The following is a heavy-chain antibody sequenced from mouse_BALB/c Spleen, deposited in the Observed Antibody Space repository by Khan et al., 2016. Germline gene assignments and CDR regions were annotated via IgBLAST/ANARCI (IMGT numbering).Heavy chain of an antibody. CDR3: ARGGSITTATVAY. V-gene: IGHV2-9*02. D-gene: IGHD1-2*01. CDR2: IWAGGST. CDR1: GFSLTSYG. Sequence: QVQLKESGPGLVAPSQSLSITCTVSGFSLTSYGVHWVRQPPGKGLEWLGVIWAGGSTNYNSALMSRLSISKDNSKSQVFLKMNSLQTDDTAMYYCARGGSITTATVAYWGQGTLVTVSA. J-gene: IGHJ3*01.